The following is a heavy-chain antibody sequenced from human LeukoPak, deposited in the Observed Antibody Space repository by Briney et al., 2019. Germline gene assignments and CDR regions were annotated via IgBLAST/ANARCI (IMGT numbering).Heavy chain of an antibody. CDR2: ISASGSYT. V-gene: IGHV3-11*06. CDR3: ARDLGYSGSYIDY. CDR1: GFTFSDYY. D-gene: IGHD1-26*01. J-gene: IGHJ4*02. Sequence: GGSLRLSCAASGFTFSDYYMSWIRQAPGKGLEWVSKISASGSYTNDADSVKGRFTISRDNAKNSLYLHMNSLRAEDTAVYYCARDLGYSGSYIDYWGQGSLVTVSS.